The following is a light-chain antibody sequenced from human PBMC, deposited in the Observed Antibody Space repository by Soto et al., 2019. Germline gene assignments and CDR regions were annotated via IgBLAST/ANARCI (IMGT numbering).Light chain of an antibody. CDR1: SSDIGNYDF. V-gene: IGLV2-14*01. J-gene: IGLJ2*01. Sequence: QSALTQPASVSGSPGQSITISCTGTSSDIGNYDFVSWYQQVPGTAPKAMIYEVSSRPSGVSNRFSDSKSGNTASLTISGLQAEDEAYYYCSSYTTSTSFILFGGGTKVTVL. CDR2: EVS. CDR3: SSYTTSTSFIL.